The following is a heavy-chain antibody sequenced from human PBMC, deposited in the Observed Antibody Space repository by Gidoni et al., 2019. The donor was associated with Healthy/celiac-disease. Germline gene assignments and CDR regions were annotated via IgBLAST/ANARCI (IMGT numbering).Heavy chain of an antibody. D-gene: IGHD2-2*01. J-gene: IGHJ6*03. Sequence: QVQLVQSGAEVKKPGSSVTVSCKAYGGPFSSYAISWVRQAPGQGLEWMGGIIPIFGTANYAQKFQGRVTITADESTSTAYMELSSLRSEDTAVYYCARGRCSSTSCYYYYYYYMDVWGKGTTVTVSS. CDR2: IIPIFGTA. CDR3: ARGRCSSTSCYYYYYYYMDV. CDR1: GGPFSSYA. V-gene: IGHV1-69*01.